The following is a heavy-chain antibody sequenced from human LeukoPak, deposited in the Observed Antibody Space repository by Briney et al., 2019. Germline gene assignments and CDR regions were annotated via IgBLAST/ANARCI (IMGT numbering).Heavy chain of an antibody. CDR2: IYHSGST. CDR1: GGSISSGGYS. Sequence: TASETLSLTCAVSGGSISSGGYSWSWIRQPPGKGLEWIGYIYHSGSTYYNPSLKSRVTISVDRSKNQFSPKLSSVTAADTAVYYCARTAGKGLRWYPNAYWYFDLWGRGTLVTVSS. J-gene: IGHJ2*01. V-gene: IGHV4-30-2*01. D-gene: IGHD4-23*01. CDR3: ARTAGKGLRWYPNAYWYFDL.